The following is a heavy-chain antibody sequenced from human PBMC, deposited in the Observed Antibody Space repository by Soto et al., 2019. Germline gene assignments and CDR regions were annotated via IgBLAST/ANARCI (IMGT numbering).Heavy chain of an antibody. CDR2: IYPGDSDT. CDR3: AGPSSSGWYGPSYYYYGMDV. Sequence: GESLKISCKCSGHSCTSYWIGLVRQMPGKGLEWMGIIYPGDSDTRYSPSFQGQVTISADKSISTAYLQWSSLKASDTAMYYCAGPSSSGWYGPSYYYYGMDVWGQGTTVTVSS. J-gene: IGHJ6*02. V-gene: IGHV5-51*01. D-gene: IGHD6-19*01. CDR1: GHSCTSYW.